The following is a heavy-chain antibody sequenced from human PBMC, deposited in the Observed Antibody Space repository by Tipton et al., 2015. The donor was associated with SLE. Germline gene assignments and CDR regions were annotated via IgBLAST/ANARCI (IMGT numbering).Heavy chain of an antibody. Sequence: TLSLTCSVSGDSISSSSHLWGWIRQPPGKGLEWIGNMHYSGTTDYNPSLTSRVTISVDTSKNKFSLQLVFVTAADTAVYYCARHPRGPYSDQDWFDPWGQGILVTVSS. D-gene: IGHD4-17*01. CDR2: MHYSGTT. V-gene: IGHV4-39*01. J-gene: IGHJ5*02. CDR3: ARHPRGPYSDQDWFDP. CDR1: GDSISSSSHL.